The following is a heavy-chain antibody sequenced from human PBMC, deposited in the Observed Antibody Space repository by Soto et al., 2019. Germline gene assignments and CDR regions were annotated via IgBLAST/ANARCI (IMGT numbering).Heavy chain of an antibody. J-gene: IGHJ4*02. V-gene: IGHV1-69*01. CDR2: IIPIFRSA. D-gene: IGHD3-22*01. Sequence: QVQLLQSGAEVKKPGSSVKVSCKASGGDFINYGISWVRQAPGQGLEWMGGIIPIFRSANYAQKFQGRVTIVADESTTTAYIEQTTLTSEDTAVYYSARERYYDGVGYHSEPAYWGQGTLFTASS. CDR3: ARERYYDGVGYHSEPAY. CDR1: GGDFINYG.